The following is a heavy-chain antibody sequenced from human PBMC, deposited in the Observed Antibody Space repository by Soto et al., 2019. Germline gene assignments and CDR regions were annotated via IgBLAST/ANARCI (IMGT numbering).Heavy chain of an antibody. J-gene: IGHJ6*02. Sequence: SETLSLTCTVSGGSISSGGYYWSWIRQHPGKGLEWIGYIYYSGSTYYNPSFKSRVTISVDTSKNQFSLKLSSVTAADTAVYYCARERGDGMDVWGQGTTVTVSS. V-gene: IGHV4-31*03. CDR3: ARERGDGMDV. CDR2: IYYSGST. D-gene: IGHD1-26*01. CDR1: GGSISSGGYY.